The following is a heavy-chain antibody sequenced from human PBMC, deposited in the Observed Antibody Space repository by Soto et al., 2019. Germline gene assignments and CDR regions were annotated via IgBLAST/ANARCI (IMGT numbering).Heavy chain of an antibody. D-gene: IGHD4-17*01. CDR2: INHSGST. J-gene: IGHJ4*02. Sequence: SETLSLTCAVYGGSFSGYYWSWIRQPPGKGLEWIGEINHSGSTNYNPSLKSRVTISVDTSKNQFSLKLSSVTAADTAMYYCAGGRATVVNRRRYFDYWGQGTLVTVSS. CDR3: AGGRATVVNRRRYFDY. CDR1: GGSFSGYY. V-gene: IGHV4-34*01.